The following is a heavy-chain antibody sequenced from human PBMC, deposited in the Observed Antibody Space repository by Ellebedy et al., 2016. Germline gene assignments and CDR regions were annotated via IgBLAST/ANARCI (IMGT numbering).Heavy chain of an antibody. J-gene: IGHJ4*02. V-gene: IGHV1-2*02. CDR1: GYTFTGYY. Sequence: ASVKVSXXASGYTFTGYYMHWVRQAPGQGLEWMGWINPNSGGTNYAQKFQGRVTMTRDTSISTAYMELSRLRSDDTAVYYCARASGSYTYYFDYWGQGTLVTVSS. D-gene: IGHD1-26*01. CDR3: ARASGSYTYYFDY. CDR2: INPNSGGT.